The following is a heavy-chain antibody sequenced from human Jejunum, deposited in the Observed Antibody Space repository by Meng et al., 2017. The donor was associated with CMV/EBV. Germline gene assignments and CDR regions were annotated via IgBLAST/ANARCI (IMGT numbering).Heavy chain of an antibody. Sequence: SGYTFATYAVSGVRQVPGQGLEWVGWINTDTRNPTYAQAFRGRFVFTLDTSVSTAYLQITSLEAEDAAVYFCARARSCTAGSCYSDYWGQGSLVTVSS. D-gene: IGHD2-15*01. CDR1: GYTFATYA. CDR3: ARARSCTAGSCYSDY. J-gene: IGHJ4*02. CDR2: INTDTRNP. V-gene: IGHV7-4-1*02.